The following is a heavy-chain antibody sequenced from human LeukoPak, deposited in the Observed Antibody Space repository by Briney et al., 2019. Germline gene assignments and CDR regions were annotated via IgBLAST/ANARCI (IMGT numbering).Heavy chain of an antibody. CDR2: MTTSGNAI. Sequence: GGSLRLSCVVSGITFSGYSMIWVRQAPGKGLEWLSFMTTSGNAIFYAESVKDRFTISRDNAKKSLYLQMNSLRDEDTAVYYCARVGGATAVTMYFEYWGQGTLVTVSS. J-gene: IGHJ4*02. D-gene: IGHD1-26*01. CDR1: GITFSGYS. V-gene: IGHV3-48*02. CDR3: ARVGGATAVTMYFEY.